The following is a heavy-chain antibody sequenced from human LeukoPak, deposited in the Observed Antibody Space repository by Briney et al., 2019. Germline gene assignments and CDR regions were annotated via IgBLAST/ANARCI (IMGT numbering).Heavy chain of an antibody. V-gene: IGHV3-48*01. CDR2: ISSSSSTI. Sequence: GGSLRLSCAASGFTFSDYNMNWVRQAPGKGLEWVSYISSSSSTIYYADSVKGRFTISRDNAKNPLYLQMNSLRAEDSAVYYCASVVQGGYSSGWYDYYYNYMDVRGKGTTVTISS. CDR1: GFTFSDYN. D-gene: IGHD6-19*01. CDR3: ASVVQGGYSSGWYDYYYNYMDV. J-gene: IGHJ6*03.